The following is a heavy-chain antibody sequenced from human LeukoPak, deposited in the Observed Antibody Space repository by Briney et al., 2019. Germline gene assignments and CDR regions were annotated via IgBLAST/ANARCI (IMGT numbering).Heavy chain of an antibody. Sequence: GASVKVSCKASGYSLDGYGISWVRQAPGQGLEWMGWININNGNRDFTQKVQGRVTMTTDTSTNTAYMELRSLRSDDTAVYYCARVDYSKDYFDYWGQGTLVTVSS. CDR1: GYSLDGYG. CDR3: ARVDYSKDYFDY. D-gene: IGHD4-11*01. V-gene: IGHV1-18*01. CDR2: ININNGNR. J-gene: IGHJ4*02.